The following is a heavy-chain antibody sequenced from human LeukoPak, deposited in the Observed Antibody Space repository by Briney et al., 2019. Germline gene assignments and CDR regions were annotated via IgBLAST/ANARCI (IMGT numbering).Heavy chain of an antibody. CDR2: IYYSGST. D-gene: IGHD6-6*01. CDR3: ARDGAARPTYYYYYYMDV. CDR1: GGSISSYY. V-gene: IGHV4-59*01. Sequence: PPETLSLTCTVSGGSISSYYWSWIRQPPGKRLEWIGYIYYSGSTNYNPSLKSRVTISVDTSKNQFSLKLSSVTAADTAVYYCARDGAARPTYYYYYYMDVWGKGTTVTVSS. J-gene: IGHJ6*03.